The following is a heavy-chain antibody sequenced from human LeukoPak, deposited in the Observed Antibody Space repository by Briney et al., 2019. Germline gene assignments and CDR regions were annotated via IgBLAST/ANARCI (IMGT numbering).Heavy chain of an antibody. CDR1: GGTLTTYI. J-gene: IGHJ4*02. CDR2: IIPFYPTL. V-gene: IGHV1-69*13. D-gene: IGHD6-13*01. Sequence: SVKVSCKTSGGTLTTYIISWVRQAPGQGLEWMGNIIPFYPTLNYAQKLQGRVTITADESTTTAYMELGSLRSDGTAVYYCSTSPFSLAAGGSVAFDLWGGGTLVSVST. CDR3: STSPFSLAAGGSVAFDL.